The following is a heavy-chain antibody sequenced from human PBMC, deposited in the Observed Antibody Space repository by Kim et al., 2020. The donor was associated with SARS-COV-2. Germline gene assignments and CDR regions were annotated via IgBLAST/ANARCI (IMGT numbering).Heavy chain of an antibody. J-gene: IGHJ3*02. CDR3: ARLRQRWLQSDAFDI. Sequence: PSFQGQVTISADKSISTAYLQWSSLKASDTAMYYCARLRQRWLQSDAFDIWGQGTMVTVSS. D-gene: IGHD4-4*01. V-gene: IGHV5-51*01.